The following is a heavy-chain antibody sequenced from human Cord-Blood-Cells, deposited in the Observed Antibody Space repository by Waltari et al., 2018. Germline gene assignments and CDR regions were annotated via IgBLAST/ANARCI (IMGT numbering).Heavy chain of an antibody. D-gene: IGHD3-16*01. V-gene: IGHV1-69*06. Sequence: QVQLVQSGAEVKKPGSSVKVSCKASGGTFSSYAISWVRRAPGQGLDWMGGIIPFVGKKNYEKTFQGRGRITGNNSTTTAYRVRSSLSSEDTAVYYGARGGGGSSEFDYWGQGTLVTVSS. CDR3: ARGGGGSSEFDY. J-gene: IGHJ4*02. CDR1: GGTFSSYA. CDR2: IIPFVGKK.